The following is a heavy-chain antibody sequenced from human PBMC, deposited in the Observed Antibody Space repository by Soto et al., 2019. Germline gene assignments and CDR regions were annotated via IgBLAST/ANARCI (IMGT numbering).Heavy chain of an antibody. CDR2: ISAYNGNT. CDR3: ARDPPPPDY. CDR1: GYTFASYA. J-gene: IGHJ4*02. V-gene: IGHV1-18*01. Sequence: QVQLVQSGAEVKKPGASVKVSCKASGYTFASYAISWMRQAPGQGLEWMGWISAYNGNTNYAQKLPDRATMTTATSTSTAYMGLRSLRSDDTAVYYCARDPPPPDYWGQGTLVSVSS.